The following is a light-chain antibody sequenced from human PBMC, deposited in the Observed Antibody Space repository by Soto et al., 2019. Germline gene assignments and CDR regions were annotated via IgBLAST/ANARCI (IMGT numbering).Light chain of an antibody. CDR2: GVS. J-gene: IGKJ5*01. V-gene: IGKV3-15*01. Sequence: IVMTQSPVSLSVSPGERATLSCRASQSVNTNLAWYQQKPGQVPRLVIYGVSTRATDFPARFSGSGSGTVFTLTISSLQSEDFAVYYCQQYNMWPITFGQGTRLEIK. CDR1: QSVNTN. CDR3: QQYNMWPIT.